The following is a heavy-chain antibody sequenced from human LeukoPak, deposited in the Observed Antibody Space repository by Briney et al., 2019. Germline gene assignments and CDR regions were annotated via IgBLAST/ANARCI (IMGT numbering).Heavy chain of an antibody. D-gene: IGHD6-13*01. J-gene: IGHJ4*02. CDR2: INSDGSST. V-gene: IGHV3-74*01. Sequence: GGSLRLSCAASGFTFSSYWMHWVRQAPGKGLVWVSRINSDGSSTSYADSVKGRFTTSRDNSKNTLYLQMNSLRAEDTAVYYCAKESKTRIAALDFWGQGTLVTVSS. CDR3: AKESKTRIAALDF. CDR1: GFTFSSYW.